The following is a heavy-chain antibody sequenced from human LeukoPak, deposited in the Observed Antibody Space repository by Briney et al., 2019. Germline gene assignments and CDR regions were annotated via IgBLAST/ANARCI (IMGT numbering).Heavy chain of an antibody. D-gene: IGHD1-26*01. CDR1: GFTLRTYG. CDR3: ANNRIVGITPLDY. CDR2: TSDRAGSS. V-gene: IGHV3-23*01. Sequence: GGSLRLSCVASGFTLRTYGMSWFRQAPGKGLEWVATTSDRAGSSSYSHSVKRRFTIYRHNSKNTLYLQMHSLRAEDTAVYYCANNRIVGITPLDYWGQGTLVIVSS. J-gene: IGHJ4*02.